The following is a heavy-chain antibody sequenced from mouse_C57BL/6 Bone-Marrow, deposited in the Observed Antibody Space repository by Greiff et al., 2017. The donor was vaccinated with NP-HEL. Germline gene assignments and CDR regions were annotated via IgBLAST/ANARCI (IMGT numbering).Heavy chain of an antibody. D-gene: IGHD2-4*01. V-gene: IGHV7-3*01. CDR2: IRNKANGYTT. Sequence: EVQVVESGGGLVQPGGSLSLSCAASGFTFTDYYMNWVRQPPGKALEWLGFIRNKANGYTTEYSASVKGRFTISRDTSQSILYLQMNALRAEDSATYFCARSIYYDYADDPFYAMDYWGQGTSVTVSS. CDR1: GFTFTDYY. J-gene: IGHJ4*01. CDR3: ARSIYYDYADDPFYAMDY.